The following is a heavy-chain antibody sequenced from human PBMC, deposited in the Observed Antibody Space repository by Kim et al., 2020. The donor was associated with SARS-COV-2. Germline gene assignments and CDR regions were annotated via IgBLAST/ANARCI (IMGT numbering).Heavy chain of an antibody. CDR2: INAGNGDT. V-gene: IGHV1-3*01. D-gene: IGHD2-8*01. J-gene: IGHJ4*02. CDR3: ARPSYCYNGICPYYDY. Sequence: ASVKVSCKASGYTFTDYCMHWVRQAPGQRLEWMGWINAGNGDTIYSQKFQDRVTFSSDTSATTAYMELSSLRSEDAAVYYCARPSYCYNGICPYYDYWGRGTLVTVSS. CDR1: GYTFTDYC.